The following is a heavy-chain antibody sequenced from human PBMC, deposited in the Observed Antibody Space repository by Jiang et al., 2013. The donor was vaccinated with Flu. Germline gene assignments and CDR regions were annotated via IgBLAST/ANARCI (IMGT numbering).Heavy chain of an antibody. V-gene: IGHV1-18*01. CDR2: IG. Sequence: GAEVKKPGASVKVSCKASGYTFSKYGFNWVRQAPGHGLEWIGRIGKYAQKFQGRVSMTTETSSSTAYMELRSLRSDDTAVYFCARAIIGSGSYPSDFWGQGT. CDR3: ARAIIGSGSYPSDF. J-gene: IGHJ4*02. CDR1: GYTFSKYG. D-gene: IGHD3-10*01.